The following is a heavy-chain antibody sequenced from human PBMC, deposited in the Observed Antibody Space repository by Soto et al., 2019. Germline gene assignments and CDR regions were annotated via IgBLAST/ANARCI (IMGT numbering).Heavy chain of an antibody. V-gene: IGHV1-46*01. Sequence: GASVKVSCKASGYTFTSYYIHWVRQAPGQGLEWMGIINPSGGSTSYAQKFQGRVTMTRDTSTSTVYMELSSLRSEDTAVYYCARARRGYYYGMDVWGQGTTVTVSS. CDR1: GYTFTSYY. CDR2: INPSGGST. J-gene: IGHJ6*02. CDR3: ARARRGYYYGMDV.